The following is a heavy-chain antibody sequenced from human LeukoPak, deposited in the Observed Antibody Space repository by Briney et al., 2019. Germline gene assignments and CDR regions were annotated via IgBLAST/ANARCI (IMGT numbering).Heavy chain of an antibody. Sequence: ASVKVSCKASGYTFTRYYIHWVRQAPGQGLEWMGIINPSGGSTSYAQKFHGRVTMTRDTSISTAYMELSRLRSDDTAVYYCARVQRWLQYDAFDIWGQGTMVTVS. CDR1: GYTFTRYY. CDR3: ARVQRWLQYDAFDI. D-gene: IGHD5-24*01. V-gene: IGHV1-46*01. CDR2: INPSGGST. J-gene: IGHJ3*02.